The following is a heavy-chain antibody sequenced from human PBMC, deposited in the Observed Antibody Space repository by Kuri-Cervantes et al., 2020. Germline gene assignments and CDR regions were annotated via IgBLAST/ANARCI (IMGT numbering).Heavy chain of an antibody. J-gene: IGHJ6*02. Sequence: ASVKVSCKASGYTFTSYAMHWVRQAPGQGLEWMGWINPNSGGTNYAQKFQGRVTMTRDTSISTAYMELSRLRSDDTAVYYCARGDLAYYGMDVWGQGTTVTVSS. CDR1: GYTFTSYA. CDR3: ARGDLAYYGMDV. CDR2: INPNSGGT. V-gene: IGHV1-2*02.